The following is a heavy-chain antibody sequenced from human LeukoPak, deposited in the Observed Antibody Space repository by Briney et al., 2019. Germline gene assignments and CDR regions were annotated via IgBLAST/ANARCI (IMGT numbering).Heavy chain of an antibody. CDR3: ARARAFYGDYPYYFDY. Sequence: ASVKVSFKASGYTFTSYDINWVRQAPGQGREWMGWMNPNSGNTGYVQKFQGRVTMTSNTSISTAYMELSSLRSEDTAVYYCARARAFYGDYPYYFDYWGQGTLVTGSS. V-gene: IGHV1-8*01. CDR2: MNPNSGNT. CDR1: GYTFTSYD. D-gene: IGHD4-17*01. J-gene: IGHJ4*02.